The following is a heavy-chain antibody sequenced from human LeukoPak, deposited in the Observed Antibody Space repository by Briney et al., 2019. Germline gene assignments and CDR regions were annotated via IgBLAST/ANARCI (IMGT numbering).Heavy chain of an antibody. D-gene: IGHD6-19*01. Sequence: PGGSLRLSCAASGFTFSSYGMQWVRQAPGKGLVWVAFIRYDGSNKYYADSVKGRFTISRDNSKNTLHLQMNSLRAEDTAVYYCAKDRTYSSAWPYYFDYWGQGTLVTVSS. CDR3: AKDRTYSSAWPYYFDY. V-gene: IGHV3-30*02. CDR1: GFTFSSYG. CDR2: IRYDGSNK. J-gene: IGHJ4*02.